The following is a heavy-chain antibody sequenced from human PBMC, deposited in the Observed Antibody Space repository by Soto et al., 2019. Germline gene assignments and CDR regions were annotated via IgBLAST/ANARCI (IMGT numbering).Heavy chain of an antibody. CDR2: IYPGDSDT. D-gene: IGHD3-10*01. Sequence: GESLKISGKGSGYSFAGYWIGWVRQMPGKGLDWMGVIYPGDSDTRYSPSFHGQVTISADKSISTAYLQWSSLKASDTAMYFCARLPGVRGVFDGFNVWGQGTMVTVSS. V-gene: IGHV5-51*01. CDR1: GYSFAGYW. CDR3: ARLPGVRGVFDGFNV. J-gene: IGHJ3*01.